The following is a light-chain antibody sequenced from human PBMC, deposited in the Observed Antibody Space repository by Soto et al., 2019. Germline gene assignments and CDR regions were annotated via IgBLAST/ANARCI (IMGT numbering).Light chain of an antibody. J-gene: IGKJ2*01. CDR3: MQRREFHYT. CDR2: MLS. Sequence: DIVMTQTPLSLPVTPGEPASISCRSSQSLLDSPGGNTYLDWYLQRPGQSPQILIYMLSYRASGVPDRFSASGSGSDFTLKISRVEAEDVGVDYGMQRREFHYTFGQGTKLEIK. CDR1: QSLLDSPGGNTY. V-gene: IGKV2-40*01.